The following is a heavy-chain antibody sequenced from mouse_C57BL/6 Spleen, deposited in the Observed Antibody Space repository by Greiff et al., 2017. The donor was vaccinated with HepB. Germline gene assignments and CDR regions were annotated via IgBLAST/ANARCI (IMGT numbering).Heavy chain of an antibody. CDR2: IDPSDSYT. CDR1: GYTFTSYW. V-gene: IGHV1-69*01. CDR3: ARWNDMYYFDY. Sequence: QVQLQQPGAELVMPGASVKLSCKASGYTFTSYWMHWVKQRPGQGLEWIGEIDPSDSYTNYNQKFKGKSTLTVDKSSSTAYMQLSSLTSEDSAVYYCARWNDMYYFDYWGQGTTLTVSS. D-gene: IGHD2-3*01. J-gene: IGHJ2*01.